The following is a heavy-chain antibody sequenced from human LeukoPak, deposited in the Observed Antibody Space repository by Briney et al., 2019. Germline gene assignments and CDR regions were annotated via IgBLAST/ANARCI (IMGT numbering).Heavy chain of an antibody. V-gene: IGHV1-2*02. D-gene: IGHD2-15*01. J-gene: IGHJ5*02. CDR2: INPNSGDT. CDR3: ARGPLEYCSGGTCYSGRNWFDP. Sequence: ASVKVSCKASGYILTDYYMHWVRQAPGQGLEWMGWINPNSGDTNYAQKFQGRVTMTRDTSISTVYMELRRLRYDDTAAYYCARGPLEYCSGGTCYSGRNWFDPWGQGTLVTVSS. CDR1: GYILTDYY.